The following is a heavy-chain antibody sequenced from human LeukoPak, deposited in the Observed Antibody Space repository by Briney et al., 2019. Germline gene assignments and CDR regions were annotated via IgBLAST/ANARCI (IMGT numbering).Heavy chain of an antibody. CDR1: GFTFSSYG. D-gene: IGHD6-19*01. V-gene: IGHV3-30*18. CDR3: AKSLLAVAGRGYFDY. J-gene: IGHJ4*02. CDR2: ISYDGSNK. Sequence: PGGSLRLSCAASGFTFSSYGMHWVRQAPGKGLEWVAVISYDGSNKYYADSVKGRFTISRDNSKNTLYLQMNSLRAKDTAVYYCAKSLLAVAGRGYFDYWGQGTLVTVSS.